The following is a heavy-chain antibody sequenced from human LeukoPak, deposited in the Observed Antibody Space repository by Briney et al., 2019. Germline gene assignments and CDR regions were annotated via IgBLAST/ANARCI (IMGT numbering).Heavy chain of an antibody. CDR2: IYYSGST. CDR1: GGSISSYY. Sequence: PSETLSLTCTVSGGSISSYYWSWIRQPPGKGLEWIGYIYYSGSTNYNPSLKSRVTLSVDTSKNQFSLKLSSVTAADTAVYYCARDGSYSNYFDYWGQGTLVTVSS. J-gene: IGHJ4*02. D-gene: IGHD4-11*01. V-gene: IGHV4-59*01. CDR3: ARDGSYSNYFDY.